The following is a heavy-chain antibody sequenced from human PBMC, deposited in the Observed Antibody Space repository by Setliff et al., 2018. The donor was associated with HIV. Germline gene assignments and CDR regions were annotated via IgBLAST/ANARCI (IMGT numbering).Heavy chain of an antibody. CDR1: GYTFTSYV. J-gene: IGHJ4*02. D-gene: IGHD1-1*01. CDR3: ARVDGAYNDNIFDY. CDR2: MNPNSGNT. V-gene: IGHV1-8*02. Sequence: ASVKVSCKASGYTFTSYVIHWVRQAPGQRLEWMGWMNPNSGNTGYAQKFQGRVSMTRDTSIGTAYMQLSGLRSEDTAVYFCARVDGAYNDNIFDYWGQGTLVTVSS.